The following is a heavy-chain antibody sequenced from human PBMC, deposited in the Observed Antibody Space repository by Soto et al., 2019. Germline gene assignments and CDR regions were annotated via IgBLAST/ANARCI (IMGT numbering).Heavy chain of an antibody. V-gene: IGHV1-69*05. D-gene: IGHD5-12*01. Sequence: QVQLVQSGAEVKKPGSSVTVSCKASGGTFSSYTISWVRQAPGQGLEWMGGIIPIFGTANYAQKFQGRVTXTXGXSXXTAYMEFRSLRSEDTAVYYCARGNHRWLQLWYFDLWGRGTLVTVSS. J-gene: IGHJ2*01. CDR2: IIPIFGTA. CDR1: GGTFSSYT. CDR3: ARGNHRWLQLWYFDL.